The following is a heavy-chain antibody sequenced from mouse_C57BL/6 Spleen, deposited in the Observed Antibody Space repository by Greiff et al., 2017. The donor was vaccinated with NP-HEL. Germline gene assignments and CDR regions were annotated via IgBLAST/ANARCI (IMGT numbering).Heavy chain of an antibody. CDR2: IYIGNGYT. CDR3: ARSGQIYDGPLYYFDY. CDR1: GYTFTSYG. V-gene: IGHV1-58*01. Sequence: EVQLQQSGAELVRPGSSVKMSCKTSGYTFTSYGINWVKQRPGQGLEWIGYIYIGNGYTEYNEKFKGKATLTSDPSSSTAYMQLSSLTSEDSAIYVCARSGQIYDGPLYYFDYWGQGTTLTVSS. D-gene: IGHD2-1*01. J-gene: IGHJ2*01.